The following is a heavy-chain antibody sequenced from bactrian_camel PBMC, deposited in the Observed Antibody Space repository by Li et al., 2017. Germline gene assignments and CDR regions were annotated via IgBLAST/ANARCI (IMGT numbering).Heavy chain of an antibody. J-gene: IGHJ4*01. CDR3: AAGRTRVQCGNWALYTD. CDR1: RDTYSGDC. Sequence: HVQLVESGGGSVQAGGTLRLSCATSRDTYSGDCMGWFRQAPGKEREGVAGTAFGSMYYAESTKGRFTISQDNGKDTVILQMNRLEPEDTAMYYCAAGRTRVQCGNWALYTDWGQGTQVTVS. D-gene: IGHD7*01. V-gene: IGHV3S53*01. CDR2: TAFGSM.